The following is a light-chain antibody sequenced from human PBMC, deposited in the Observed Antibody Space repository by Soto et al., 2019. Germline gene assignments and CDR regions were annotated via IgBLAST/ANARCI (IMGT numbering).Light chain of an antibody. CDR2: DAS. J-gene: IGKJ1*01. V-gene: IGKV3-11*01. CDR3: QQRSNWPVT. CDR1: QSVSSY. Sequence: EIVLTQSPATLSLSPGERATLSCSASQSVSSYFAWYQQKPGQAPRLLIYDASNRATGIPARFSGSGSGTDFTLTISSLEPEYFAVYYCQQRSNWPVTFGQGTRVEIK.